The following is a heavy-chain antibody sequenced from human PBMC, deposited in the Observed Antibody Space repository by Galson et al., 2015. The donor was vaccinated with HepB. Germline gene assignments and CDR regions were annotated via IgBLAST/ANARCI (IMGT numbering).Heavy chain of an antibody. D-gene: IGHD4-23*01. V-gene: IGHV4-31*03. CDR1: GGSITSGGYY. J-gene: IGHJ4*02. CDR2: IYYSGST. CDR3: ARSTVAYSGCADY. Sequence: TLSLTCTVSGGSITSGGYYWTWIRQYPGTGLEWIGYIYYSGSTYNNPSLKSRVTISVDTSKNQFSLNLRSVTAADTAVYYCARSTVAYSGCADYWGQGTLVTVSS.